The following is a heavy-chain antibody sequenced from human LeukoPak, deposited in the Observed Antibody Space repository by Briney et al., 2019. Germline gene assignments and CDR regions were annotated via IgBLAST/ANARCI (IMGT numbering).Heavy chain of an antibody. CDR1: GYTFTSYG. CDR3: ASRIVVPAAIGWFDP. D-gene: IGHD2-2*01. CDR2: IIPIFGTA. J-gene: IGHJ5*02. V-gene: IGHV1-69*13. Sequence: SVKVSCKASGYTFTSYGISWVRQAPGQGLEWMGGIIPIFGTANYAQKFQGRVTITADESTSTAYMELSSLRSEDTAVCYCASRIVVPAAIGWFDPWGQGTLVTVSS.